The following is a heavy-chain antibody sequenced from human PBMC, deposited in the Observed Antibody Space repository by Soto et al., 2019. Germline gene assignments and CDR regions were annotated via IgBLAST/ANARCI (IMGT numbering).Heavy chain of an antibody. V-gene: IGHV5-51*01. CDR3: ARLPYYYDSSGYSNFDY. J-gene: IGHJ4*02. Sequence: PGESLKISCKGSGYSFTSYWIGWVRQMPGKGLEWMGIIYPGDSDTRYSPSFQGQVTISADKSISTAYLQWSSLKASDTAVYYCARLPYYYDSSGYSNFDYWGQGTLVTVSS. D-gene: IGHD3-22*01. CDR1: GYSFTSYW. CDR2: IYPGDSDT.